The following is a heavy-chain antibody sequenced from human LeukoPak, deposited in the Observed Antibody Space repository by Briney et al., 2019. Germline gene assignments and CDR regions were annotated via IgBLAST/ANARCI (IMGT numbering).Heavy chain of an antibody. CDR3: AKDPRNILTGDYDDFDI. J-gene: IGHJ3*02. D-gene: IGHD3-9*01. Sequence: ASVKVSCKASGYTFTSYYIHWVRQAPGQGLEWMGLINPSGGSTSYAQKFQGRVTMTSDMSTSTFYMELSTLRSEDTAVYFCAKDPRNILTGDYDDFDIWGQGTMVIVSS. CDR1: GYTFTSYY. CDR2: INPSGGST. V-gene: IGHV1-46*01.